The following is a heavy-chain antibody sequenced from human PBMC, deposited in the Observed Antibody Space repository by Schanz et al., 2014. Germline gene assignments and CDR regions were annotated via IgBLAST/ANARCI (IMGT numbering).Heavy chain of an antibody. Sequence: QVQLVESGGGLVKPGGSLRLSCAASGFIFNDYYRNWIRQAPGKGLEWLSYISRDGTTSYYADSVKGRFTISRDNAKNSLYLEMTSLXXXXXAVYYCARENLNWEXXXIWGQGTVVTVSS. CDR3: ARENLNWEXXXI. J-gene: IGHJ3*02. CDR1: GFIFNDYY. D-gene: IGHD7-27*01. V-gene: IGHV3-11*01. CDR2: ISRDGTTS.